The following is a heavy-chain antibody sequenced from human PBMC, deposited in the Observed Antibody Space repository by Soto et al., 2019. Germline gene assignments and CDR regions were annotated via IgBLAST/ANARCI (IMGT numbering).Heavy chain of an antibody. CDR1: GFTLSSYA. CDR3: AKNFYFDS. CDR2: INAVDEYT. V-gene: IGHV3-23*01. Sequence: PGGSLRLSCAASGFTLSSYAMSWVRQAPGKGLEWVSSINAVDEYTKYADSVKGRFTISRDNPKNTVYLQMNSLRAEDTAVYYSAKNFYFDSWGQGTLVTVSS. J-gene: IGHJ4*02.